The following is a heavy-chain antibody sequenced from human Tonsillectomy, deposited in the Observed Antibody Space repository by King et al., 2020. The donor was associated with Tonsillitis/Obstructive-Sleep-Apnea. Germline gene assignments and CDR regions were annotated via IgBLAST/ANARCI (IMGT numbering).Heavy chain of an antibody. J-gene: IGHJ6*03. CDR1: GFTFSDYY. V-gene: IGHV3-11*05. D-gene: IGHD4-11*01. Sequence: VQLVESGGGLVKPGGSLRLSCAASGFTFSDYYMSWIRQAPGKGLEWVSYISSSSSYTNYADSVKGRFTISRDNAKNSLYLQMNSLRAEDTAVYYCAREVDYSNYYYYYYMDVWGKGTTVTVSS. CDR2: ISSSSSYT. CDR3: AREVDYSNYYYYYYMDV.